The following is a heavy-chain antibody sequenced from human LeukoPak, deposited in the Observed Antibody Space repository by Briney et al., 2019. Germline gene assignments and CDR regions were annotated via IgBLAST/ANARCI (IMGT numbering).Heavy chain of an antibody. CDR1: GYTFTNYY. V-gene: IGHV1-46*01. CDR2: INPSGGST. J-gene: IGHJ5*02. Sequence: WASVKVSCKASGYTFTNYYMHWVRQAPGQGLEWMGIINPSGGSTNYAQKFQGRVTMTRDTSTSTVYMELSSLRSEDTAVYYCARDQPTRRFDPWGQGTLVTVSS. CDR3: ARDQPTRRFDP. D-gene: IGHD2-15*01.